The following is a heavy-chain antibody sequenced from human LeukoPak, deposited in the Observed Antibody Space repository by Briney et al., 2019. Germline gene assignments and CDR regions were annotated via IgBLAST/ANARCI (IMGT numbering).Heavy chain of an antibody. V-gene: IGHV3-15*07. CDR3: TTEYFGGFEY. Sequence: GGSLRLSCVLSTFTKSWMNWVRQAPGKGLEWVGRVKNRGDGMATDYAAPVKGRFIISRDDSKKTVYLHMDSLKTEDTAVYFCTTEYFGGFEYWGQGTLVTVSS. D-gene: IGHD3-16*01. CDR2: VKNRGDGMAT. CDR1: TFTKSW. J-gene: IGHJ4*02.